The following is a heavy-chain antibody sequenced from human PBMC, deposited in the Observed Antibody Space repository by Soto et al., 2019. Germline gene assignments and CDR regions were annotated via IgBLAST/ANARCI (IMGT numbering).Heavy chain of an antibody. Sequence: PSETLSLTCTVSGDSITSNSYFWAWIRQPPGKGLEWIGSIYYSGTTYYNPSLKSRVTISVDTAKNQFSLKLSSVTAADTAVYYCARFRPGWFTMVRAPYGMDVWGQGTTVTVSS. D-gene: IGHD3-10*01. CDR3: ARFRPGWFTMVRAPYGMDV. J-gene: IGHJ6*02. V-gene: IGHV4-39*01. CDR1: GDSITSNSYF. CDR2: IYYSGTT.